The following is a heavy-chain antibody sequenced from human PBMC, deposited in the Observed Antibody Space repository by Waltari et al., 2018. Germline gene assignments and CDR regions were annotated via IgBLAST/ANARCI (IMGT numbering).Heavy chain of an antibody. J-gene: IGHJ4*02. Sequence: EVHLLESGGGLVEPGGSLRLSCAASGFTFSPYAMSWVRQAPGKGLEWVSSISGSGGSTYSADSVKGRFTISRDSSKNTVDLQMNSLRVEDTAIYFCAKTNGAKSRYYFDSWGQGVLVTVSS. V-gene: IGHV3-23*01. CDR2: ISGSGGST. CDR3: AKTNGAKSRYYFDS. D-gene: IGHD4-17*01. CDR1: GFTFSPYA.